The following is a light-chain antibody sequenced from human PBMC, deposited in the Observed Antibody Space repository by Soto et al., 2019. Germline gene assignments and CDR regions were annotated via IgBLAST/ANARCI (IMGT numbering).Light chain of an antibody. CDR1: QSVSSSY. Sequence: DSMWTESPGTLALAPGQRATLSCRASQSVSSSYLAWHQQKLGQAPRLLIYGTSGRATGIPDRFSGSASATDFTLTINRLEREDFAVYYCQLYGISPHFGQGTRLEIK. J-gene: IGKJ5*01. V-gene: IGKV3-20*01. CDR2: GTS. CDR3: QLYGISPH.